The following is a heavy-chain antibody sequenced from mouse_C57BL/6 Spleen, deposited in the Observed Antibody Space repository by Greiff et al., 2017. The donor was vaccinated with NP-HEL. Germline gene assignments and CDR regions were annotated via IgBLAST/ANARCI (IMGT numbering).Heavy chain of an antibody. J-gene: IGHJ3*01. Sequence: EVQLQQSGAELVRPGASVKLSCTASGFNIKDYYMHWVKQRPEQGLEWIGRIDPEDGDTEYAPKFQGKATMTADTSSNTAYLQLSSLTSEDTAGYYWTTDYYGSSPAWFAYWGQGTLVTVSA. CDR1: GFNIKDYY. V-gene: IGHV14-1*01. CDR3: TTDYYGSSPAWFAY. D-gene: IGHD1-1*01. CDR2: IDPEDGDT.